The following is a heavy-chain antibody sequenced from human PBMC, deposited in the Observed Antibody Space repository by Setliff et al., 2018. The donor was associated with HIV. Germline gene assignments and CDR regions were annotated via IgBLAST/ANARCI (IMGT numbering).Heavy chain of an antibody. CDR2: LFYNGNT. D-gene: IGHD6-19*01. CDR3: ARQFRYPNRAVAGVDY. Sequence: SETLSLTCTVSGDSISSSSYYWGWVRQPPGKGLELIGNLFYNGNTYYNPSLKSLVTISVDTSKNQLSLKLSSVTAADTAIYFCARQFRYPNRAVAGVDYWGQGTLVTVSS. CDR1: GDSISSSSYY. J-gene: IGHJ4*02. V-gene: IGHV4-39*01.